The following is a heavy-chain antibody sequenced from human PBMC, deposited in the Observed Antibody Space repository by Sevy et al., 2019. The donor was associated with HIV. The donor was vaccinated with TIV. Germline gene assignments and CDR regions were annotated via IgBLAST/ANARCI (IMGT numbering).Heavy chain of an antibody. CDR1: GFTFSSYG. CDR3: AREGIAVAGIGYYFDY. J-gene: IGHJ4*02. V-gene: IGHV3-33*01. CDR2: IWYDGSNK. D-gene: IGHD6-19*01. Sequence: GRYLRLSCAASGFTFSSYGMHWVRQAPGKGLEWVAIIWYDGSNKKYADSVKGRFSISRDNSKNTLYLQMNSLRAEDTTVYYCAREGIAVAGIGYYFDYWGQGTLVTVSS.